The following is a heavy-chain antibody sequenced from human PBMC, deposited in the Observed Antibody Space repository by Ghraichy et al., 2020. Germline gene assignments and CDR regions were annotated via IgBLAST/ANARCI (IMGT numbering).Heavy chain of an antibody. Sequence: GESLNISCAASGFTFSSYAMHWVRQAPGKGLEYVSAISSNGGSTYYANSVKGRFTISRDNSKNTLYLQMGSLRAEDMAVYYCARDQEAAAGTIHYYYGMDVGGQGTTVTVSS. V-gene: IGHV3-64*01. CDR3: ARDQEAAAGTIHYYYGMDV. D-gene: IGHD6-13*01. J-gene: IGHJ6*02. CDR2: ISSNGGST. CDR1: GFTFSSYA.